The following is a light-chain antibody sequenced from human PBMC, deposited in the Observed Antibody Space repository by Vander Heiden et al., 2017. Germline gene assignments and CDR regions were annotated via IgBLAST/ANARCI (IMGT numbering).Light chain of an antibody. CDR3: QQSDSTPHT. J-gene: IGKJ1*01. CDR1: QSISSY. V-gene: IGKV1-39*01. Sequence: SVGDRVTITCRASQSISSYLNWYQQKPGKAPKLLIYAASSLQSGVPSRFSGSGSGTDFTLTISSLQPEDFATYYCQQSDSTPHTFGQGTKVEIK. CDR2: AAS.